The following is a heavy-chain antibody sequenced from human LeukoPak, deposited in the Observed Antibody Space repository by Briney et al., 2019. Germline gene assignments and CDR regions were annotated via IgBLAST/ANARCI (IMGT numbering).Heavy chain of an antibody. D-gene: IGHD3-16*01. CDR3: ANDLFGYFDS. CDR1: GLPFATYA. Sequence: GGSLRLSCAASGLPFATYAMSWVRRAPGKGLEWVSSISIGGETTFYADSVKGRFTISKDNSKNTLYLQMNSLRAEDTAVYYCANDLFGYFDSWGQGTLVTVSS. J-gene: IGHJ4*02. V-gene: IGHV3-23*01. CDR2: ISIGGETT.